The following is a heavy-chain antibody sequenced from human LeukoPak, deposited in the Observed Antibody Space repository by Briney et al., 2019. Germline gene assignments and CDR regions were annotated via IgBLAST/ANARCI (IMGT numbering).Heavy chain of an antibody. Sequence: GGSLRLSCAASGFFFSDYSMNWVRQAPGKGLEWVSNIRGSGAGSGTGMYYADSVKGRFTISRDDAKNSLYLQMSNLRAEDTAFYYCARDNNWGFDYWGQGALVTVSS. J-gene: IGHJ4*02. CDR3: ARDNNWGFDY. D-gene: IGHD7-27*01. CDR2: IRGSGAGSGTGM. V-gene: IGHV3-48*04. CDR1: GFFFSDYS.